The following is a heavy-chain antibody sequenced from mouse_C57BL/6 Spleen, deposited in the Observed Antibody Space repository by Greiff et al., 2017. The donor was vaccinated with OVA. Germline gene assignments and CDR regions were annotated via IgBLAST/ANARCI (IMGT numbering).Heavy chain of an antibody. V-gene: IGHV1-54*01. J-gene: IGHJ4*01. CDR2: INPGSGGT. CDR1: GYAFTNYL. CDR3: ARVATRAMDY. Sequence: QVQLQQSGAELVRPGTSVKVSCKASGYAFTNYLIEWVKQRPGQGLEWIGVINPGSGGTNYNEKFKGKATLTADKSSSTAYMQLSSLTSEDSAVYFCARVATRAMDYWGQGTSVTVSS. D-gene: IGHD1-1*02.